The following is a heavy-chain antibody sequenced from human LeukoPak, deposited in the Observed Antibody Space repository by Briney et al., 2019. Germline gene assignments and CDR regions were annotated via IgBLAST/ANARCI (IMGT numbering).Heavy chain of an antibody. CDR3: LVAAAALGFQH. CDR1: GGSMRSYY. Sequence: SETLSLTCTASGGSMRSYYWSWIRQPPGKGLELIGYVYYSGTANYNPSLESRVTILVDTSKNQFSLKLSSVTAADTAVYYCLVAAAALGFQHWGQGTLVTVSS. V-gene: IGHV4-59*12. D-gene: IGHD6-13*01. J-gene: IGHJ1*01. CDR2: VYYSGTA.